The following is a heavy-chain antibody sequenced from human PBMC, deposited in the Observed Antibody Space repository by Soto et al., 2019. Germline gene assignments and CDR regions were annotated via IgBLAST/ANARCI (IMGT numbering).Heavy chain of an antibody. CDR2: ITPIFGTA. CDR3: ARSQGGSSSLDIYYYYYYGMDV. D-gene: IGHD2-15*01. CDR1: GGTFSSYA. Sequence: QVQLVQSGAEVKKPGSSVKVSCTAPGGTFSSYAISWVRQAPGQGLEWMGGITPIFGTANYAQKFQGRVTITADESTSTGYMELSSLRSEDTAVYYCARSQGGSSSLDIYYYYYYGMDVWGQGTTVTVSS. V-gene: IGHV1-69*01. J-gene: IGHJ6*02.